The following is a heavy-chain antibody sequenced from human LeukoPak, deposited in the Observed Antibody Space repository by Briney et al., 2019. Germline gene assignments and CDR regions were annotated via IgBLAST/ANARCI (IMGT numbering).Heavy chain of an antibody. J-gene: IGHJ5*02. CDR2: IIPIFGTA. V-gene: IGHV1-69*05. Sequence: SVKVSCKASGGTFSSYAISWVRQAPGQGLEWMGGIIPIFGTANYAQKFQGRVTITTDESTSTAYMELSSLRSEDTAVYYCARLTYGFYNWFDPWGQGTLVTVSS. CDR3: ARLTYGFYNWFDP. CDR1: GGTFSSYA. D-gene: IGHD3-10*01.